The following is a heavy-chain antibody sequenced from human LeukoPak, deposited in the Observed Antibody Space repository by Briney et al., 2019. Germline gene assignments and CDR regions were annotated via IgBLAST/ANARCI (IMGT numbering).Heavy chain of an antibody. J-gene: IGHJ4*02. D-gene: IGHD6-13*01. CDR2: MNPNSGNT. Sequence: ASVKVSCKASGYTFTSYDINWVRQATGQGLEWMGWMNPNSGNTGYAQKFQGRVTMTRNTSISTAYMELSSLRSDDTAVYLCARGSGAEAGFNFRGYPLDYWGQGTLVTVSS. CDR3: ARGSGAEAGFNFRGYPLDY. CDR1: GYTFTSYD. V-gene: IGHV1-8*01.